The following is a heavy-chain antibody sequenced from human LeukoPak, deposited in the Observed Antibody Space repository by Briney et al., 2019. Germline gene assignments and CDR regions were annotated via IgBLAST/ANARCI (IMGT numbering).Heavy chain of an antibody. CDR3: ARDFYRRFDY. J-gene: IGHJ4*02. V-gene: IGHV3-7*01. CDR2: IKYDVSAK. D-gene: IGHD1-26*01. CDR1: GFTFSSYW. Sequence: GGSLRLSCAASGFTFSSYWMNWVRQAPGKGLEWVANIKYDVSAKNYVDSVKGRFTISRDNAKNSLYLQMDSLRAEDTAVYYCARDFYRRFDYWGQGTLVTVSS.